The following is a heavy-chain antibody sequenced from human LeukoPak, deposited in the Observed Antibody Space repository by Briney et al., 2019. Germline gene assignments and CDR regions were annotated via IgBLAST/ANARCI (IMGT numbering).Heavy chain of an antibody. V-gene: IGHV4-34*01. D-gene: IGHD5-18*01. J-gene: IGHJ4*02. CDR1: GGSFSGYY. Sequence: SETLSLTCAVYGGSFSGYYWSWIRQPPGKGLEWIGEINHSGSTNYNPSLKSRVTISVDTSKNQFSLKLSSVTAADTAVYYCAPPPRYSYGSKPTSYYFDYWGQGTLVTVSS. CDR3: APPPRYSYGSKPTSYYFDY. CDR2: INHSGST.